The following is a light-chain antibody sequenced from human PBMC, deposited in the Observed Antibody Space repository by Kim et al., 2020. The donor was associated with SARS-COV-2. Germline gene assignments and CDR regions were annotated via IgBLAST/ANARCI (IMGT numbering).Light chain of an antibody. CDR2: QYS. V-gene: IGLV3-1*01. CDR3: QAWDSSTYV. CDR1: KLGDKY. J-gene: IGLJ1*01. Sequence: GSPGQTASITCSGGKLGDKYACWYQQKPGQSPVLVIYQYSKRPSGIPERFSGSNSGNTATLTISGTQAMDEADYYCQAWDSSTYVFGTGTKVTVL.